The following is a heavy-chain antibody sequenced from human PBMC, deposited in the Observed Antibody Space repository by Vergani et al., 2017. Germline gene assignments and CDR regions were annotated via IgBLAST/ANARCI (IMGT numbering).Heavy chain of an antibody. CDR1: GDSISTSSYA. CDR2: VFYGGRT. V-gene: IGHV4-39*01. J-gene: IGHJ6*03. CDR3: ARQKDYYMDV. Sequence: QMQLQESGPGLVKPSETLSLSCTVSGDSISTSSYAWGWIRQPPGKTLEWIGTVFYGGRTSYNPSLKSRLTISLDTSENHLSLKLTSVTDADTAVYYCARQKDYYMDVWGKGTTVTVS.